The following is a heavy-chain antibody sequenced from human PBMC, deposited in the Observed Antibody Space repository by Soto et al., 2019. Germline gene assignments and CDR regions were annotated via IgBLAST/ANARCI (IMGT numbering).Heavy chain of an antibody. V-gene: IGHV3-33*01. CDR2: IWYDGSNK. Sequence: GGSLRLSCAASGFTFSSYGMHWVRQAPGKGLEWVAVIWYDGSNKYYADSVKGRFTISRDNSKNTLYLQMNSLRAEDTAVYYCAGDETYYYDSSGYGGSYYFDYWGQGTLVTVSS. D-gene: IGHD3-22*01. CDR1: GFTFSSYG. J-gene: IGHJ4*02. CDR3: AGDETYYYDSSGYGGSYYFDY.